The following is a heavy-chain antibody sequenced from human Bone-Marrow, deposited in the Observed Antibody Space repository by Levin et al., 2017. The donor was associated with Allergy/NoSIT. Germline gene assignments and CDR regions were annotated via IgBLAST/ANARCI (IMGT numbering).Heavy chain of an antibody. CDR2: MYPKSDNA. CDR1: GYTFTSFD. Sequence: GESLKISCKTSGYTFTSFDINWVRQATGQGLEWMGWMYPKSDNAGYAQKFQGRVTMTRNTSISTAYMELSSLRSEDTAIYYCARGELGSGYLFDYWGQGTLVTVSS. V-gene: IGHV1-8*01. J-gene: IGHJ4*02. CDR3: ARGELGSGYLFDY. D-gene: IGHD5-12*01.